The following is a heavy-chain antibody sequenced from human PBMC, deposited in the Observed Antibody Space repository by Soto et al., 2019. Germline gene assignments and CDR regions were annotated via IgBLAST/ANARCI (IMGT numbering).Heavy chain of an antibody. D-gene: IGHD2-21*02. CDR3: AREIVTAGGNNYFDP. V-gene: IGHV4-4*02. Sequence: PSETLSLTCGVSGGTVASSHWWSWVRQSPGRGLDWIGNVYHTGDTNFTPSLQSRVTFSVDKSNNQFSLRLTSVTAADTAVYFCAREIVTAGGNNYFDPWGPGTLFTVSS. CDR2: VYHTGDT. CDR1: GGTVASSHW. J-gene: IGHJ5*02.